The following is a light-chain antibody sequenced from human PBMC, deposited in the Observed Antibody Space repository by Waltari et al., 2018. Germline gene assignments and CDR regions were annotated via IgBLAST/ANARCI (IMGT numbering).Light chain of an antibody. Sequence: EIVLTHSPGTLSLSPGQTATRSCWASQSVSSSFFAWYQQRPGQAPRLLIYAASKRATGIPDRFSGSGSGTDFTLTISRLEPEDFALYYCQHYATAPPYTFGQGTKLEIK. V-gene: IGKV3-20*01. J-gene: IGKJ2*01. CDR3: QHYATAPPYT. CDR1: QSVSSSF. CDR2: AAS.